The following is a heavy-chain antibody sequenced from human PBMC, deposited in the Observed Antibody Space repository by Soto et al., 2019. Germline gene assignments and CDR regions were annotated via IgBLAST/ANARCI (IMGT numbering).Heavy chain of an antibody. CDR2: IHYNGNT. CDR3: ARAGSSRNAFDI. Sequence: SETLSLTCTVSGDSISSYSWSWIRQPPGKGLEWIGNIHYNGNTKYSPSLKSRVTMSVDTSKNHFSLKLISVTTADTAVYYCARAGSSRNAFDIWGQGTMVTVSS. CDR1: GDSISSYS. J-gene: IGHJ3*02. D-gene: IGHD6-13*01. V-gene: IGHV4-59*01.